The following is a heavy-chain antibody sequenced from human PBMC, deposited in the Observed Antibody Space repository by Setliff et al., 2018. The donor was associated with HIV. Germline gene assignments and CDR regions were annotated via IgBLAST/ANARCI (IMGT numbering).Heavy chain of an antibody. D-gene: IGHD6-19*01. CDR2: VFYSGSA. J-gene: IGHJ4*02. V-gene: IGHV4-59*01. CDR3: ARGGYSSGYYYFEY. Sequence: SETLSLTCAVSAGSISSYYWSWIRQPPGKGLEWNGYVFYSGSANYNPSLKSRVTISVDTSKNQFSLKLSSVTAADTAVYYCARGGYSSGYYYFEYWGQGTLVTVSS. CDR1: AGSISSYY.